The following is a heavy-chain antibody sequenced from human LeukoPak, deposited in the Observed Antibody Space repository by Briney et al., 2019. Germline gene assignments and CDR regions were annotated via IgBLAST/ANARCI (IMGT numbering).Heavy chain of an antibody. J-gene: IGHJ4*02. Sequence: GGSLRLSCAASGFTFSTSWMHWVRQAPGKGLVWVSRINSDGSTTTYADSVKGRFAISRDNAKNAVYLEMNSLRAEDTAVYYCARAMISGSDYWGQGTLVTVSS. CDR1: GFTFSTSW. CDR3: ARAMISGSDY. V-gene: IGHV3-74*01. D-gene: IGHD3-22*01. CDR2: INSDGSTT.